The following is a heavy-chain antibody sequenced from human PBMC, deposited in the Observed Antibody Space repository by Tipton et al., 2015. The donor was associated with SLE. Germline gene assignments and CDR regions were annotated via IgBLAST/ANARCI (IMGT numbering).Heavy chain of an antibody. CDR3: AKDFDY. Sequence: SLRLSCAASGFTFSSYAMSWVRQAPGKGLEWVSVIYSGGSTYYADSVKGRFTISRDNSKNTLYLQMNSLRAEDTAVYYCAKDFDYWGQGTLVTVSS. J-gene: IGHJ4*02. CDR2: IYSGGST. CDR1: GFTFSSYA. V-gene: IGHV3-23*03.